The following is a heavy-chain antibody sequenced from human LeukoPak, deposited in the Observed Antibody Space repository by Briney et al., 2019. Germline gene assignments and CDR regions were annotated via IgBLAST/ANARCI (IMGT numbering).Heavy chain of an antibody. J-gene: IGHJ4*02. Sequence: SQTLSLTCTVSGDSINGGGYYWSWIRQHPGRGLEGIGYIYYSGSTYYNPSLKSRVTISVDTSKNQFSLKLNSVTVADTAVYYCARDNYYGPGSFVYWGQGTLVTVSS. CDR2: IYYSGST. CDR3: ARDNYYGPGSFVY. CDR1: GDSINGGGYY. V-gene: IGHV4-31*03. D-gene: IGHD3-10*01.